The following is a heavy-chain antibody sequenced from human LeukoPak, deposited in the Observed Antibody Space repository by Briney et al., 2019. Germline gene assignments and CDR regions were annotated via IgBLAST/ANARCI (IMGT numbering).Heavy chain of an antibody. J-gene: IGHJ5*02. CDR3: YWRDDLPA. CDR2: DDANGRTT. V-gene: IGHV3-64D*06. CDR1: GFTVIHYA. Sequence: PGGSLRLSCSASGFTVIHYAMHWVRQATGKGLEYVSADDANGRTTYYADSVKGRFTISRDDSKNTLYLHMSSLRPEDTAIYYCYWRDDLPAWGQGTLVTISS. D-gene: IGHD2-8*02.